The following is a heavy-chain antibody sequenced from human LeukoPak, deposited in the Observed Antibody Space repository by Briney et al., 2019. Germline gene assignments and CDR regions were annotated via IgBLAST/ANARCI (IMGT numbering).Heavy chain of an antibody. V-gene: IGHV3-21*01. D-gene: IGHD6-19*01. CDR2: ITGSGNDI. CDR1: GFTFSIYS. CDR3: ATDAAGWARDN. J-gene: IGHJ4*02. Sequence: GGSLRLSCAASGFTFSIYSMSWVRQAPGRGLEWVSTITGSGNDIFYADSVKGRFTISRDNTKKSLYLQMSSLRSEDTGVYYCATDAAGWARDNWGQGTLVTVSS.